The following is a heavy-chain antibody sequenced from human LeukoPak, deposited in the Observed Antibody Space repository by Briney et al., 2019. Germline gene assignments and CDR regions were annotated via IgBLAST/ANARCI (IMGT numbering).Heavy chain of an antibody. Sequence: GGSLRLSCAVSGFPFSSYEMNWVRQAPGKGLEWVSLISSSGSTIYYAGSVKGRFTISRDNAKNSLYLQMNSLRAEDTAVYYCARLFSTAHYWGQGTLVTVSS. CDR2: ISSSGSTI. J-gene: IGHJ4*02. V-gene: IGHV3-48*03. CDR3: ARLFSTAHY. D-gene: IGHD2-21*01. CDR1: GFPFSSYE.